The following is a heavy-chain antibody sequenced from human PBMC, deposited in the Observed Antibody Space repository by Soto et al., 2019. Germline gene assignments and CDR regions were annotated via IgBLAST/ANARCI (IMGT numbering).Heavy chain of an antibody. D-gene: IGHD3-10*01. Sequence: PGGSLRLSCAGSGFTLSDNYMDWVRQAPGKGLEWVGRTRNKANRYTTEYAASVKGRFTVSRDEPMNSLHLQMNSLKTEDTAVYYCVRTSHYGSGTWNFDFWGQGTVVTVSS. V-gene: IGHV3-72*01. J-gene: IGHJ4*02. CDR3: VRTSHYGSGTWNFDF. CDR2: TRNKANRYTT. CDR1: GFTLSDNY.